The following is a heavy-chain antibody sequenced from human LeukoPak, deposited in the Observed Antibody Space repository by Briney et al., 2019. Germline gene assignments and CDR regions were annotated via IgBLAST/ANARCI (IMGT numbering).Heavy chain of an antibody. CDR2: ISYDGSNK. D-gene: IGHD3-10*02. J-gene: IGHJ6*04. CDR3: AELGITMIGGV. CDR1: GFTFSSYA. Sequence: GGSLRLSCAASGFTFSSYAMHWVRQAPGKGLEWVAVISYDGSNKYYADSVKGRFTISRDNSRNTLYLQMNSLRAEDTAVYYCAELGITMIGGVWGKGTTVTISS. V-gene: IGHV3-30*04.